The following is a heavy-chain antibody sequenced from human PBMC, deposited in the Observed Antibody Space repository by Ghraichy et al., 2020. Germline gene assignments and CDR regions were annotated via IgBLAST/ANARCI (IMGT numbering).Heavy chain of an antibody. V-gene: IGHV4-34*01. Sequence: SETLSLTCAVYGGSFSGYYWSWIRQPPGKGLEWIGEINHSGSTNYNQSLKSRVTISVDTSKNQFSLKLSSVTAADTAVYYCARGTYYYGSGSYYGFDPWGQGTLVTVSS. D-gene: IGHD3-10*01. J-gene: IGHJ5*02. CDR3: ARGTYYYGSGSYYGFDP. CDR1: GGSFSGYY. CDR2: INHSGST.